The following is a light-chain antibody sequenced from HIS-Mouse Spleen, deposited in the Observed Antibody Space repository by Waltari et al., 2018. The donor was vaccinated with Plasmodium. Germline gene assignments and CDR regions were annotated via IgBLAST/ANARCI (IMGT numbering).Light chain of an antibody. CDR2: DVS. CDR1: SIDVGGYNY. J-gene: IGLJ2*01. V-gene: IGLV2-11*01. Sequence: QSALTQPRSVSGSPGQSVTISCTGTSIDVGGYNYVSWYQQHPGKAPKPMIYDVSKRPSGVPDRFSGSKSGNTASLTISGLQAEDEADYYCCSYAGSYTLVFGGGTKLTVL. CDR3: CSYAGSYTLV.